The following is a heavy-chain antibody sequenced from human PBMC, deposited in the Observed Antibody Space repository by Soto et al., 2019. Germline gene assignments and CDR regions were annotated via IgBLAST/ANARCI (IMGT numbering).Heavy chain of an antibody. V-gene: IGHV4-34*01. D-gene: IGHD3-22*01. CDR1: GGSFSCYY. CDR3: ARGWLIHYYDSRGALEWFVP. J-gene: IGHJ5*02. Sequence: SSETLALTCAVYGGSFSCYYWSWIRQPPGKGMEWIGEINHSGSTNYNPSIKSRVTISVETSKNQLSMKLSSVTAADTAVYGSARGWLIHYYDSRGALEWFVPGGQGTLV. CDR2: INHSGST.